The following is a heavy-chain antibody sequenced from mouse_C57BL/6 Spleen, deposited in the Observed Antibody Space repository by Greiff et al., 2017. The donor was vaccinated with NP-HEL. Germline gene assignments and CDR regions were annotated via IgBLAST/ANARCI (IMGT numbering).Heavy chain of an antibody. CDR3: AREGDYDGWFAY. Sequence: VHLVESGAELARPGASVKMSCKASGYTFTSYTMHWVKQRPGQGLEWIGYINPSSGYTKYNQKFKDKATLTADKSSSTAYMQLSSLTSEDSAVYYCAREGDYDGWFAYWGQGTLVTVSA. J-gene: IGHJ3*01. CDR1: GYTFTSYT. CDR2: INPSSGYT. D-gene: IGHD2-4*01. V-gene: IGHV1-4*01.